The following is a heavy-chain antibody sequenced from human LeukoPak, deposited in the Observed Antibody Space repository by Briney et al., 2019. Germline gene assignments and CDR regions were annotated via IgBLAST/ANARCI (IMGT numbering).Heavy chain of an antibody. V-gene: IGHV1-69-2*01. D-gene: IGHD2-2*01. CDR3: ATDRTRRCSSTSCFFDY. CDR2: VDPEDGGT. Sequence: ASVKVSCKVSGYTFTDYYMHWVQQAPGKGPEWMGLVDPEDGGTIYAEKFQGRVTITADTSTDTAYMELSSLRSEDTAVYYCATDRTRRCSSTSCFFDYWGQGTLVTVSS. CDR1: GYTFTDYY. J-gene: IGHJ4*02.